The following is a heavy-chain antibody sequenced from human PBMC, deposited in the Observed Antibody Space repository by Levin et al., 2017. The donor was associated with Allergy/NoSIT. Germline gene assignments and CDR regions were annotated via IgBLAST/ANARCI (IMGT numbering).Heavy chain of an antibody. J-gene: IGHJ6*03. D-gene: IGHD4-11*01. CDR2: ISSTGSHI. CDR3: ARNDYIGYYYMDV. V-gene: IGHV3-21*01. CDR1: GFTFNIYT. Sequence: LSLTCAASGFTFNIYTMNWVRQAPGKGLEWVSSISSTGSHIYFADSVRGRFTISRDNTNNSLYLQMNSLRVEDTAIYYCARNDYIGYYYMDVWGKGTTVTVSS.